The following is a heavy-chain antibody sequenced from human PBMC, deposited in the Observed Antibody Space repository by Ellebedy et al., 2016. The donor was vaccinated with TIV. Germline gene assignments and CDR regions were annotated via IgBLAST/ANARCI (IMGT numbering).Heavy chain of an antibody. Sequence: GESLKISCAASGFTFNTYGMHSVRQAPGKGLEWVAVISYTGRTAYYADSVQGRFTISRDNSKSTQYLQMNSLRVEDTAVYYCAKEPIEYSSGWYFDSWGQGTLVTVSS. CDR2: ISYTGRTA. CDR3: AKEPIEYSSGWYFDS. V-gene: IGHV3-30*18. J-gene: IGHJ4*02. D-gene: IGHD6-19*01. CDR1: GFTFNTYG.